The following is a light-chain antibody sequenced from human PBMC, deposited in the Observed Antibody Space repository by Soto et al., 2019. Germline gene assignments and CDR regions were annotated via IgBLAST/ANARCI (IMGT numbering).Light chain of an antibody. V-gene: IGKV3-20*01. J-gene: IGKJ5*01. CDR3: QQYGSSRVT. CDR2: DAS. CDR1: QSISGY. Sequence: EIVMTPSPSTLSSSPRERATLSCMASQSISGYLAWYQQKPGQAPRLLIYDASNRATGIPARFSGSGSGTDFTLTISRLEPEDFAVYYCQQYGSSRVTVGQGTRLAIK.